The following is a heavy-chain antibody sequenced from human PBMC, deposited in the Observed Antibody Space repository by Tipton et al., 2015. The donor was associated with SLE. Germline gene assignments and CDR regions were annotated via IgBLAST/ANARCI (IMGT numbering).Heavy chain of an antibody. J-gene: IGHJ6*03. CDR2: VTGGNDKT. D-gene: IGHD2/OR15-2a*01. CDR3: AKQPYFHYYMDV. Sequence: SLRLSCAASGFTFSDCAMTWVRQAPGKGLEWVSTVTGGNDKTYYADSVKGRFTISSDFSKTTLYLQMNSLTAADTAINFCAKQPYFHYYMDVWGKGTTVTVSS. CDR1: GFTFSDCA. V-gene: IGHV3-23*01.